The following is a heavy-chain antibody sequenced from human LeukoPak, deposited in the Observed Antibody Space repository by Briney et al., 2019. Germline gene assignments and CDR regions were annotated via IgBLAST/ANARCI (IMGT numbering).Heavy chain of an antibody. J-gene: IGHJ5*02. Sequence: ASVKVSCKASGGTFSSYAISWVRQAPGQGLEWMGGIIPIFGTANYAQKFQGRVTITADESTSTAYMELSSLRSEDTAVYYCARVGGYYGSGSRNWFDPWGQGTLVTVSS. D-gene: IGHD3-10*01. CDR3: ARVGGYYGSGSRNWFDP. V-gene: IGHV1-69*13. CDR1: GGTFSSYA. CDR2: IIPIFGTA.